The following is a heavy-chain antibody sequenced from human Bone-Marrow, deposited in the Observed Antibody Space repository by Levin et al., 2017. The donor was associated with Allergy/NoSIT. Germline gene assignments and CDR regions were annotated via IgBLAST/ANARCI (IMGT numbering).Heavy chain of an antibody. CDR2: ISRSGSSI. V-gene: IGHV3-21*01. Sequence: GESLKISCAASGFTFSSYSLNWVRQAPGKGLEWLSSISRSGSSIHYADSVKGRFTISRDNAKNSVFLQMNNVRAEDTAVYYCARYDSGGIYNDHWGQGTLVTVSS. CDR3: ARYDSGGIYNDH. J-gene: IGHJ4*02. D-gene: IGHD2-15*01. CDR1: GFTFSSYS.